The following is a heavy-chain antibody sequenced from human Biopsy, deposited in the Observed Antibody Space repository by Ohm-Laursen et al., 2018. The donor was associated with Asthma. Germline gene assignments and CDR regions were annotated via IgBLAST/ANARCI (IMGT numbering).Heavy chain of an antibody. CDR2: ISYDGSNK. Sequence: SSLRLSCSASGFTFSSYGMHWVRQAPGKGLEWVAVISYDGSNKYYADSVKGRFTISRDNSKNTLYLQMNSLRAEDTAVYYCAREGGDYLSGYYYYGMDVWGQGTTVTVSS. CDR3: AREGGDYLSGYYYYGMDV. D-gene: IGHD4-17*01. CDR1: GFTFSSYG. V-gene: IGHV3-30*03. J-gene: IGHJ6*02.